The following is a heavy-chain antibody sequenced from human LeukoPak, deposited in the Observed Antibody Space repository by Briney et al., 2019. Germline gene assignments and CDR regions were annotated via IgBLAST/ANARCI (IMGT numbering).Heavy chain of an antibody. V-gene: IGHV5-10-1*01. CDR1: GYSFTSYW. CDR2: IDPSDSYT. D-gene: IGHD6-19*01. Sequence: GESLKISCKGSGYSFTSYWISWVRQMPGKGLEWMGRIDPSDSYTNYSPSFQGHVTISADKSISTAYLQWSSLKASDTAMYYCASPSPGIAVAGTRDDAFDIWGQGTMVTVSS. CDR3: ASPSPGIAVAGTRDDAFDI. J-gene: IGHJ3*02.